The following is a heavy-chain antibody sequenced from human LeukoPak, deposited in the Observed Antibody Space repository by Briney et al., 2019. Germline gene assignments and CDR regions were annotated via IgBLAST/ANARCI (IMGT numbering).Heavy chain of an antibody. CDR1: GYSLPNYW. Sequence: GESLKISRKGSGYSLPNYWIDWVRQMPGKGLEWVGIIYPGDADSDIRYRPSFHGQVTISADKSISTAYLQWSSLKASDTAMCYCARGWGAFSFFDFWGQGTLVTVSS. CDR3: ARGWGAFSFFDF. CDR2: IYPGDADSDI. V-gene: IGHV5-51*01. J-gene: IGHJ4*02. D-gene: IGHD3-16*01.